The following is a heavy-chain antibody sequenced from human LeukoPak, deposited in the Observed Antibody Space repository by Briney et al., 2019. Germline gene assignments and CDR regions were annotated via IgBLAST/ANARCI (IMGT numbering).Heavy chain of an antibody. CDR3: AKDISGGDCPDY. Sequence: QPGGTLRLSCAASGFTFSSYGMSWVRQAPGKGLEWVSAISGSGGSTYYADSVKGRFTISRDNSKNTLYLQMNSLRAEDTAVYYCAKDISGGDCPDYWGQGTLVTVSS. V-gene: IGHV3-23*01. D-gene: IGHD2-21*02. CDR2: ISGSGGST. CDR1: GFTFSSYG. J-gene: IGHJ4*02.